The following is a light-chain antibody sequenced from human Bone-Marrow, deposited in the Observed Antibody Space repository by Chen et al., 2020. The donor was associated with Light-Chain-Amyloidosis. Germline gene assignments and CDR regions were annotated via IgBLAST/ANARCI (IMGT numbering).Light chain of an antibody. V-gene: IGKV4-1*01. CDR1: QSVLYSSNNKNY. CDR3: QQYYSTPLT. J-gene: IGKJ1*01. Sequence: DIVMTQSPDSLSVSLGERATIKCKSSQSVLYSSNNKNYLAWYQQKPGQPPKLLIYWVSTRESGVPDRFSGSGSGTDFTLTISSLQAEDVAVYYCQQYYSTPLTFGQGTKVEIK. CDR2: WVS.